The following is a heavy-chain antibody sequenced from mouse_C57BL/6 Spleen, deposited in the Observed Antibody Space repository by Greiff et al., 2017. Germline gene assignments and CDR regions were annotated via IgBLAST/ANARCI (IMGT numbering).Heavy chain of an antibody. Sequence: VQLQQSGPELVKPGASVKIPCKASGYTFTDYNMDWVKQSHGKSLEWIGDINPNNGGTIYNQKFKGKATLTVDKSSSTAYMELRSLTSEDTAVYYCARKGDDYDDGDYFDYWGQGTTLTVSS. CDR3: ARKGDDYDDGDYFDY. V-gene: IGHV1-18*01. D-gene: IGHD2-4*01. CDR1: GYTFTDYN. CDR2: INPNNGGT. J-gene: IGHJ2*01.